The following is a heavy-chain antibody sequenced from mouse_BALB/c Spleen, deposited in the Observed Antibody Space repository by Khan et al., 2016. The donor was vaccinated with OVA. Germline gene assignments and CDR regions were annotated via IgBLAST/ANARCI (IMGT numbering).Heavy chain of an antibody. CDR1: GYTFTNYR. D-gene: IGHD1-1*01. V-gene: IGHV9-1*02. CDR3: ARESSYWYFDV. J-gene: IGHJ1*01. Sequence: QIQLVQSGPELKKPGETVKISCKASGYTFTNYRMNWMKQAPGKGLKWMGWINTYTGEPTYADDFKGRFAFSLETSPSTAYLQINNLKNEDMATYFCARESSYWYFDVWGAGTTVTVSS. CDR2: INTYTGEP.